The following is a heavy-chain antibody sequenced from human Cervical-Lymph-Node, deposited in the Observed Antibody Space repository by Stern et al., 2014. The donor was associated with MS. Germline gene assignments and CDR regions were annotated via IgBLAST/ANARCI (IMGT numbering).Heavy chain of an antibody. V-gene: IGHV1-3*01. CDR3: ARDKAGTSSWSFDN. CDR2: INAANGNT. CDR1: GYTFTSYA. Sequence: QVQLVQSGAEVKKPGASVKVSCKSSGYTFTSYAMHWVRQPPGQRLEWMGWINAANGNTKYSQKFRGRVTITRDTSASTAYMELSSLRSEDTAVYYCARDKAGTSSWSFDNWGQGTLVTVSS. J-gene: IGHJ4*02. D-gene: IGHD6-13*01.